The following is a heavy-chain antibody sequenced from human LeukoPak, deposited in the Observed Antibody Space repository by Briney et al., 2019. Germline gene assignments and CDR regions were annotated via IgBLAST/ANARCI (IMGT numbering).Heavy chain of an antibody. D-gene: IGHD5-18*01. Sequence: SETLSLTCAVYGGSFSGYYWSWIRQPPGKGLEWIGEINHSGSTNYNPSLKSRVTISVDTSKNQFSLKLSSVTAADTAVYYCARGLGDTAMVKGYWGQGTLVTVSS. CDR2: INHSGST. V-gene: IGHV4-34*01. J-gene: IGHJ4*02. CDR1: GGSFSGYY. CDR3: ARGLGDTAMVKGY.